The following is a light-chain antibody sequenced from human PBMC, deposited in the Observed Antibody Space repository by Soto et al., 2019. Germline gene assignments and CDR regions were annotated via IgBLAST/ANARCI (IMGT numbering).Light chain of an antibody. J-gene: IGKJ2*01. CDR3: QQGNSFPYT. CDR2: AAS. Sequence: DIQMTQSPSSVSESVGDRVTITCRASQDIASYLAWYQQKPGRAPKLLIFAASSLHSGVPSRFSGSGSGTDFTLTISSLQPEDSATYYCQQGNSFPYTFGQGTKVEIK. CDR1: QDIASY. V-gene: IGKV1-12*01.